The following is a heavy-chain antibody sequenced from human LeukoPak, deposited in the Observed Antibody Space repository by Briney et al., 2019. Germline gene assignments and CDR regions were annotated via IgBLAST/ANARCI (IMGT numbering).Heavy chain of an antibody. D-gene: IGHD6-13*01. J-gene: IGHJ1*01. CDR2: ISAYNGNT. V-gene: IGHV1-18*01. Sequence: APVKVSCKASGYTFTSYGISWVRQAPGQGLEWMGWISAYNGNTNYAQKLQGRVTMTTDTSTSTAYMELRSLRSDDTAVYYCARDEYSSSWYGDFQHWGQGTLVTVSS. CDR1: GYTFTSYG. CDR3: ARDEYSSSWYGDFQH.